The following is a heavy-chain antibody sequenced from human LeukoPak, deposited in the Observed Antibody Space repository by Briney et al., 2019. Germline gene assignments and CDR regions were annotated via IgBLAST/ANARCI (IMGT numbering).Heavy chain of an antibody. CDR1: GYSISSGYY. Sequence: NPSETLSLTCAVSGYSISSGYYWGWIRPPPGKGLEWIGSIYYSGSTYYNPSLKRRVTISIDTSKNQFSLKLSSVTAADTAVYYCARHRQQLVDYWGQGTLVTVSS. J-gene: IGHJ4*02. D-gene: IGHD6-13*01. V-gene: IGHV4-38-2*01. CDR3: ARHRQQLVDY. CDR2: IYYSGST.